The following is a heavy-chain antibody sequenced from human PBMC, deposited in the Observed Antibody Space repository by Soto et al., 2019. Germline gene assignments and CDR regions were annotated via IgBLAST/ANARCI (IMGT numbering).Heavy chain of an antibody. J-gene: IGHJ6*02. Sequence: GGSLRLSCAASGFTFRNYAMHWVRQAPGKGLEWVATISYDGDNKYYTDSVKGPFTISRDNSKNTLYLQMNSLRPEDTAVYYCARPWGQLSTYYYGMDTWGQGTTVTISS. CDR1: GFTFRNYA. CDR2: ISYDGDNK. D-gene: IGHD3-16*01. CDR3: ARPWGQLSTYYYGMDT. V-gene: IGHV3-30-3*01.